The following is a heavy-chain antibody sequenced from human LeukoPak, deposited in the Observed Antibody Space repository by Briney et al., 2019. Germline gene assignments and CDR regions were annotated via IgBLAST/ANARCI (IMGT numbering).Heavy chain of an antibody. Sequence: PGGSLRLSCAASGFTFSSYAMSWVRQAPEKGLEWVSAISGSGGSTYYADSVKGRFTISRDNSKNTLYLQMNSLRAEDTAVYYCAKSVLSPYYYYGMDVWGQGTTVTVSS. CDR3: AKSVLSPYYYYGMDV. CDR1: GFTFSSYA. CDR2: ISGSGGST. J-gene: IGHJ6*02. V-gene: IGHV3-23*01.